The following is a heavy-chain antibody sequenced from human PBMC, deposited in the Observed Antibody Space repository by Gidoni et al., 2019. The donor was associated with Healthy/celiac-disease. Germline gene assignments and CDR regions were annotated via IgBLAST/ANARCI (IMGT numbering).Heavy chain of an antibody. V-gene: IGHV3-33*01. CDR2: IWYDGSNK. D-gene: IGHD6-19*01. CDR1: GFTFSSYG. Sequence: QVQLVESGGGVVQPGRSLRLSCAASGFTFSSYGMHWVRQAPGKGLEWVAVIWYDGSNKYYADSVKGRFTISRDNSKNTLYLQMNSLRAEDTAVYYCAVGKIERGPTQWLVTPIDYWGQGTLVTVSS. J-gene: IGHJ4*02. CDR3: AVGKIERGPTQWLVTPIDY.